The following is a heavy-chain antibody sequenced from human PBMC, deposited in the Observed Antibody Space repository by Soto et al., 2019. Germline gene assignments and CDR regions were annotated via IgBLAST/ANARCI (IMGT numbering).Heavy chain of an antibody. CDR2: INPSGGST. D-gene: IGHD1-1*01. V-gene: IGHV1-46*01. CDR1: GYTFSNYY. J-gene: IGHJ6*02. Sequence: ASVKVSCKASGYTFSNYYIQWVRQAPGHGLEWMAIINPSGGSTDYAQKFQGRVTLTRDTSTSTVHMQLSSLRSEDTAVYYCARPGIPRETGYHFGMDVWRQGTTVTVSS. CDR3: ARPGIPRETGYHFGMDV.